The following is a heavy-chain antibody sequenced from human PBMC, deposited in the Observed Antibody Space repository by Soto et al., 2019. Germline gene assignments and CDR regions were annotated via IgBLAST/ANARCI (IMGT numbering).Heavy chain of an antibody. D-gene: IGHD2-15*01. V-gene: IGHV4-59*01. CDR1: GASINNYY. J-gene: IGHJ4*02. Sequence: SEXLSLTCTVSGASINNYYWSWIRQPPEKGLEWIGYIYYTGITTYNPSLKSRITMSVDTSKNQFSLKLTSVTAADTAVYYCARTSPATATHDYWGQGTPVTVSS. CDR3: ARTSPATATHDY. CDR2: IYYTGIT.